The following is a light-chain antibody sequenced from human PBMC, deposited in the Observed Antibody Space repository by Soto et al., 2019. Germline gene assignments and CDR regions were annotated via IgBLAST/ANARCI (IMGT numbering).Light chain of an antibody. CDR3: CSYAGSSTLVV. CDR1: SSDVGSYNI. CDR2: EGS. Sequence: QSALTQPASVSGSPGQSITISCTGTSSDVGSYNIVSWYQQHPGKAPELMIYEGSKRPSGVSNRFSGSKSGNTASLTISGLQAEDEADYYCCSYAGSSTLVVFGRGTKVTVL. V-gene: IGLV2-23*01. J-gene: IGLJ2*01.